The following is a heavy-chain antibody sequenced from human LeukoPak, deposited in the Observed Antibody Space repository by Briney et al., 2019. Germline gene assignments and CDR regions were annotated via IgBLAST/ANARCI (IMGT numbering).Heavy chain of an antibody. Sequence: GGSLRLSCAASGFTFSSYAMHWVRQAPGKGLEWVAVISYDGSNKYYADSVKGRFTISRDNSKNTLYLQMNSLRAEDTAVYYCVLGVAATETHYYYYGMDVWGQGTTVTVSS. V-gene: IGHV3-30-3*01. D-gene: IGHD2-15*01. CDR2: ISYDGSNK. CDR3: VLGVAATETHYYYYGMDV. CDR1: GFTFSSYA. J-gene: IGHJ6*02.